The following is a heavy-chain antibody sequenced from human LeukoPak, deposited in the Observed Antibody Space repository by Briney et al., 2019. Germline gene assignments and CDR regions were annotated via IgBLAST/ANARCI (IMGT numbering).Heavy chain of an antibody. J-gene: IGHJ4*02. V-gene: IGHV3-30*02. Sequence: GGSLRLSCVAAGFTFSDYGMHWVRQAPGKGLEWVAFIRYDGTKKYYADSVKGRFTISRDDSKNTVYLQMYSLRPEDTAVYYCAKAWGRSAYGFDDGGQETRVTV. CDR3: AKAWGRSAYGFDD. CDR1: GFTFSDYG. CDR2: IRYDGTKK. D-gene: IGHD3-16*01.